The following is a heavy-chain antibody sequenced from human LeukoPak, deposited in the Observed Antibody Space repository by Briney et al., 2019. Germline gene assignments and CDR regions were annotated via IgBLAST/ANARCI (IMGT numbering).Heavy chain of an antibody. CDR1: GFTFSSYA. CDR2: ISYDGSNK. D-gene: IGHD5-18*01. J-gene: IGHJ4*02. V-gene: IGHV3-30*04. CDR3: AREDSYGYGGVDY. Sequence: GGSLRLSCAASGFTFSSYAMHWVRQAPGKGLEWVAVISYDGSNKYYADSVKGRFTISRDNAKNSLYLQMNSLRAEDTAVYYCAREDSYGYGGVDYWGQGTLVTVSS.